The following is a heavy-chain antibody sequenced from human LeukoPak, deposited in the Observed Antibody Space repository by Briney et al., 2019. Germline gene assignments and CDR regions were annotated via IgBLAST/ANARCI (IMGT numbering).Heavy chain of an antibody. D-gene: IGHD2-21*02. CDR3: ARGWGGHCDLDY. CDR1: GFSFSNYG. CDR2: IWFDGSNK. V-gene: IGHV3-33*01. Sequence: GGSLRLSCAASGFSFSNYGMHWVRQAPGKGLEWVAVIWFDGSNKYYADSVKGRFTISRDNSKNTLNLQMNSLRAEDTAVYYCARGWGGHCDLDYWGQGTLVTVSS. J-gene: IGHJ4*02.